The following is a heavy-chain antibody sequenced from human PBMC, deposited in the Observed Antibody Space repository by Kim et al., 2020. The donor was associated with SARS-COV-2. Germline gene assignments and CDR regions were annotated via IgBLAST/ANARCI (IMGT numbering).Heavy chain of an antibody. CDR3: ARGVLSLWDSSGYNQNDAFDI. V-gene: IGHV1-69*13. D-gene: IGHD3-22*01. J-gene: IGHJ3*02. CDR2: IIPIFGTA. CDR1: GGTFSSYA. Sequence: SVKVSCKASGGTFSSYAISWVRQAPGQGLEWMGGIIPIFGTANYAQKFQGRVTITADESTSTAYMELSSLRSEDTAVYYCARGVLSLWDSSGYNQNDAFDIWGQGTMVTVSS.